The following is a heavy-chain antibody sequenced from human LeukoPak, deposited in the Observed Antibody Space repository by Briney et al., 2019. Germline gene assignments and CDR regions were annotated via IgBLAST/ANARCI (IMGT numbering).Heavy chain of an antibody. D-gene: IGHD3-22*01. J-gene: IGHJ3*02. CDR3: AREVVVIIKDAFDI. CDR1: GGSISSSSYY. V-gene: IGHV4-39*02. CDR2: IYYSGST. Sequence: SETLSLTCTVSGGSISSSSYYWGWIRQPPGKGLEWIGSIYYSGSTYYNPSLKSRVTISVDTSKNQFSLKLSSVTAADTAVYYCAREVVVIIKDAFDIWGQGTMVTVSS.